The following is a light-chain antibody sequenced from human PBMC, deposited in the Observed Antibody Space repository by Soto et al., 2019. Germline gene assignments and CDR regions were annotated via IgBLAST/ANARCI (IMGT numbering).Light chain of an antibody. Sequence: DIQMTQSPSSVSASVGDRVTITCRASQSISNWLAWYQQKLGKAPKLLIYDTFTLQSGVPSRFSGSGSGTDFTLTISSLQPEDFATYYCQQANSFPITLGGGTKVDIK. CDR3: QQANSFPIT. J-gene: IGKJ4*01. CDR2: DTF. CDR1: QSISNW. V-gene: IGKV1D-12*01.